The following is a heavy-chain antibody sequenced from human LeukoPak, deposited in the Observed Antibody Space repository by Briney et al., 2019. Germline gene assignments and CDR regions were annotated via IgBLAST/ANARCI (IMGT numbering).Heavy chain of an antibody. Sequence: GGSLRLSCAASGFTFSSYWMSWVRQAPGKGLEWVANIKQDGSEKYYVDSVKGRFTISRDNAKNSLYLQMNSLRAEDTAVYHYARDYHYNSSEYAFDIWGQGTMVTVSS. CDR3: ARDYHYNSSEYAFDI. CDR1: GFTFSSYW. V-gene: IGHV3-7*01. J-gene: IGHJ3*02. CDR2: IKQDGSEK. D-gene: IGHD3-22*01.